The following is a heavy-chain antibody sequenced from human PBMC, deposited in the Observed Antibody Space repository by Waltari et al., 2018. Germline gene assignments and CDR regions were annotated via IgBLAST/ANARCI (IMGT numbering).Heavy chain of an antibody. D-gene: IGHD3-10*01. CDR3: ASGVSNY. Sequence: QVQLQESGPGLAKPSETLSLTCTVSVYSISSGYYWGWIRQPPGKGLEWIGSIYHSGSTYYNPSLKSRVTISVDASKNQFSLKLTSVTAADTAVYYCASGVSNYWGQGTLVTVSS. V-gene: IGHV4-38-2*02. J-gene: IGHJ4*02. CDR1: VYSISSGYY. CDR2: IYHSGST.